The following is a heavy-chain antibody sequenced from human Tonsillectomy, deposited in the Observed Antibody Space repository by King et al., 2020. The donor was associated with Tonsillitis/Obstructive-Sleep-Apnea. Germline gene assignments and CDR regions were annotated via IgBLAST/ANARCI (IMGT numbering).Heavy chain of an antibody. CDR3: ARDDGYCNTTRCYDAFDI. CDR2: IKQNGSGK. Sequence: VQLVESGGGLVQPGGSLRLPCSASGFTFSNYWVTWVRPAPGKGPGWGAKIKQNGSGKHYVERVVGRITISRDNGKNSLNLQMNSLGAEDTAVYYCARDDGYCNTTRCYDAFDIWGQGTKVTVST. CDR1: GFTFSNYW. V-gene: IGHV3-7*04. D-gene: IGHD2-2*01. J-gene: IGHJ3*02.